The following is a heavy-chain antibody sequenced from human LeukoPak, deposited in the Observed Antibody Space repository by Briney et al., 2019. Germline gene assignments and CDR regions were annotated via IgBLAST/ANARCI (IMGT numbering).Heavy chain of an antibody. V-gene: IGHV3-23*01. Sequence: GGSLRLSCAASGFTFRNYTMTWVRQAPGKGLEWVSAISGSGGSTYYADSVKGRFTISRDNSKNTLYLQMNSLRAEDTAVYYCAKSDSGSYPLYYFDYWGQGTLVTVSS. CDR2: ISGSGGST. J-gene: IGHJ4*02. CDR3: AKSDSGSYPLYYFDY. CDR1: GFTFRNYT. D-gene: IGHD1-26*01.